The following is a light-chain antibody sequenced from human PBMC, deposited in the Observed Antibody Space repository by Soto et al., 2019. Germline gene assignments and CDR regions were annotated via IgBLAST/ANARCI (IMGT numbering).Light chain of an antibody. CDR2: GAS. CDR1: QSVSSSY. V-gene: IGKV3-20*01. CDR3: QEYASSPLT. Sequence: VMRLSPDPQCLVPGERSDLSCSVSQSVSSSYLAWYQEKPGQAPRLLIYGASSRATGIPDRFSVSGSGTDFSLTISGLELEQLAVYYCQEYASSPLTCGGGTKVDIK. J-gene: IGKJ4*01.